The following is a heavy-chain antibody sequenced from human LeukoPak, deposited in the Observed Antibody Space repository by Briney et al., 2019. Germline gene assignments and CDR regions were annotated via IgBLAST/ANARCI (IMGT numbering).Heavy chain of an antibody. CDR3: AKNSGGTCYSHLDY. V-gene: IGHV3-23*01. J-gene: IGHJ4*02. D-gene: IGHD2-15*01. CDR1: GFTFSSYG. CDR2: ISGSGGST. Sequence: PGGSLRLSCAASGFTFSSYGMTWVRQAPGKGLEWVSGISGSGGSTYYEDSVKGRFNISRDNSKNPLYLQMNSLRAEDTAVYYCAKNSGGTCYSHLDYRGQGTLVTVSS.